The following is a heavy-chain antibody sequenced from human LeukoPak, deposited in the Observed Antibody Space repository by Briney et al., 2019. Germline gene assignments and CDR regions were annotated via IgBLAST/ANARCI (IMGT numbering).Heavy chain of an antibody. CDR2: ISGSGGST. Sequence: GRSLRLSCAASGFTFSSYAMSWVRQAPGKGLEWVSAISGSGGSTYYADSVKGRFTISGDNSKNTLYLQMNSLRAEDTAVYYCAKDVRLVRGVNYGSIIDYFDYWGQGTLVTVSS. CDR1: GFTFSSYA. J-gene: IGHJ4*02. CDR3: AKDVRLVRGVNYGSIIDYFDY. V-gene: IGHV3-23*01. D-gene: IGHD3-10*01.